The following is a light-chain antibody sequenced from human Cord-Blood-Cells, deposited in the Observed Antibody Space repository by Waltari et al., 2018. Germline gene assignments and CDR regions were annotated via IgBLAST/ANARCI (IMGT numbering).Light chain of an antibody. V-gene: IGKV1-39*01. CDR3: QQSYSTLHT. CDR1: QCISSY. J-gene: IGKJ2*01. Sequence: DIQMIQSPSSLSASVGHRLHITCRASQCISSYLNWYQQKPGKAPKLLNYAASSLQSGVPSRFSGSESGTDFTLSISSLQPEDCATYYCQQSYSTLHTFGQGTKLEIK. CDR2: AAS.